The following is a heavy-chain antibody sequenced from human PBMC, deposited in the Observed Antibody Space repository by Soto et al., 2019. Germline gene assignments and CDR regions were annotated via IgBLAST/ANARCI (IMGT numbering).Heavy chain of an antibody. D-gene: IGHD1-26*01. Sequence: SETLSLTCAVYGGSLSGYYWSWIRQPPGKALEWIGEINHSGNTNYNPSLKTRVTISVDTSKIQLFLNLSSVTAADTAMYYCARHHVRGRTIAGAAEFWGQGTLVTVSS. CDR1: GGSLSGYY. J-gene: IGHJ4*02. V-gene: IGHV4-34*01. CDR2: INHSGNT. CDR3: ARHHVRGRTIAGAAEF.